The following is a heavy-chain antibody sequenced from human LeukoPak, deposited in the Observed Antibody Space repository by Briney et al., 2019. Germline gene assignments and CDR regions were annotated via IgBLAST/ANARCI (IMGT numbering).Heavy chain of an antibody. CDR1: GGTFSSYA. CDR2: IIPIFGTA. J-gene: IGHJ6*02. Sequence: SVKVSCKASGGTFSSYAISWVRQAPGQGLEWMGGIIPIFGTANYAQKFQGRVTITADESTSTAYMGLSSLRSEDTAVYCCARDRTAAISDYYYYYGMDVWGQGTTVTVSS. V-gene: IGHV1-69*13. D-gene: IGHD6-13*01. CDR3: ARDRTAAISDYYYYYGMDV.